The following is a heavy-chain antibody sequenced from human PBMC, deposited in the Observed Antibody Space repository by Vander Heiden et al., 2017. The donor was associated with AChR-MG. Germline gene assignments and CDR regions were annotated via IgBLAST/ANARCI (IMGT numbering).Heavy chain of an antibody. CDR2: INHSGST. V-gene: IGHV4-34*01. CDR1: GGSFSGYY. CDR3: ARVDYGDYSFDY. Sequence: QVQLQQWGAGLLKPSETLSLTCAVYGGSFSGYYWSWIRQPPGKGLEWIGEINHSGSTNYNPSLKSRVTISVDTSKNQFSLKLSSVTAADTAVYYCARVDYGDYSFDYWGQGTLVTVSS. J-gene: IGHJ4*02. D-gene: IGHD4-17*01.